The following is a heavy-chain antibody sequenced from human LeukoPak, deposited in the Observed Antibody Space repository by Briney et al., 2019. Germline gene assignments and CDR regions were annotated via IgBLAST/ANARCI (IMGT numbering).Heavy chain of an antibody. CDR2: INTNGGST. CDR1: AFTFSSYA. Sequence: GGSLRLSCSASAFTFSSYAMHWVRQAPGRGLEYVSAINTNGGSTYYADSVKGRFTISRDNSKNTLYLQMSSLRAEDTAVYYCVRAKYCNRTISSQGGIDYCGQGTLVTVSS. J-gene: IGHJ4*02. CDR3: VRAKYCNRTISSQGGIDY. V-gene: IGHV3-64D*09. D-gene: IGHD2/OR15-2a*01.